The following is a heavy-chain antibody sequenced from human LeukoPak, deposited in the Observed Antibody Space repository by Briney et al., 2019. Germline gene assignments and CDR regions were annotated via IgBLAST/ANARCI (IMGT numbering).Heavy chain of an antibody. J-gene: IGHJ4*02. CDR3: ARAHNWKYGTFDY. CDR2: ISSSSRYI. Sequence: GGSLRLSCAASGFTFSSYSMTWVRQAPGKGLEWVSSISSSSRYIYYADSMKGRFTISRDNAKNSLFLQMNSLRAEDTAVYYCARAHNWKYGTFDYWGQGTLATVSS. V-gene: IGHV3-21*01. CDR1: GFTFSSYS. D-gene: IGHD1-7*01.